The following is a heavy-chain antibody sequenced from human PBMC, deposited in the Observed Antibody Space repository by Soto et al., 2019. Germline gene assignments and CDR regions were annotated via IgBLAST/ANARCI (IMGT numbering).Heavy chain of an antibody. CDR2: IYHSGST. J-gene: IGHJ5*02. D-gene: IGHD2-15*01. CDR1: GGSISSSNW. Sequence: SETLSLTCAVSGGSISSSNWWSWVRQPPGKGLEWIGEIYHSGSTNYNPSLKSRVTISVDKSKNQFSLKLSSVTAADTAVYYCARDIVSTVVPRRWFDPWGQGTLVTVSS. V-gene: IGHV4-4*02. CDR3: ARDIVSTVVPRRWFDP.